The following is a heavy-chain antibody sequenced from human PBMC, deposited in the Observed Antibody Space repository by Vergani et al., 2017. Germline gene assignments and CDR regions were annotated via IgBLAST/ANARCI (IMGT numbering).Heavy chain of an antibody. Sequence: QVQLVQSGAEVKKPGASVKVSCKASGYTFTSYAMHWVRQAPGQRLEWMGWINAGNGNTKYSQKFQGRVTITRDTSASTAYMELSSLRSEDTAVYYCARAQWEXGVSYYYYYYGMDVWGQGP. J-gene: IGHJ6*02. D-gene: IGHD1-26*01. V-gene: IGHV1-3*01. CDR2: INAGNGNT. CDR1: GYTFTSYA. CDR3: ARAQWEXGVSYYYYYYGMDV.